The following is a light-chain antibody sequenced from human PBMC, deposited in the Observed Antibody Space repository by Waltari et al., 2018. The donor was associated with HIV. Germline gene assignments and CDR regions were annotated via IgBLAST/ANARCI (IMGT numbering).Light chain of an antibody. V-gene: IGKV1-39*01. CDR2: ATS. Sequence: DIQLTQSPSSLSAAVGDRVTIACRAGQGMSTYLNWYQHKPGRDPRLIIYATSSLETGVASRFSSTVSGTDFSLTISNLQPEDFATYYCQQTYGTPDFGQGTRLDIK. CDR3: QQTYGTPD. CDR1: QGMSTY. J-gene: IGKJ5*01.